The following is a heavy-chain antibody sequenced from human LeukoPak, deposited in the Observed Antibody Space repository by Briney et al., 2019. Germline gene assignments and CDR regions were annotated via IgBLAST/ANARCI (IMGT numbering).Heavy chain of an antibody. CDR3: ARDTYSYGPGAWFDP. Sequence: SETLSLTCTVSGGSISSGSYYWSWIRQPAGKGLEWIGRIYTCGSTNYNPSLKSRVTISLDTSKNQFSLKLSSVTAADTAVYYCARDTYSYGPGAWFDPWGQGTLVTVSS. J-gene: IGHJ5*02. V-gene: IGHV4-61*02. CDR2: IYTCGST. D-gene: IGHD5-18*01. CDR1: GGSISSGSYY.